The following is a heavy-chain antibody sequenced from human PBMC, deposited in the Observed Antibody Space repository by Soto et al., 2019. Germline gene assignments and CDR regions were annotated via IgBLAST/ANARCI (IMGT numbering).Heavy chain of an antibody. J-gene: IGHJ4*02. CDR3: ARDRGQFIRAAAGTWFWYYFDY. D-gene: IGHD6-13*01. V-gene: IGHV4-39*07. CDR1: GGSISSSSYY. CDR2: IYYSGST. Sequence: SETLSLTCTVSGGSISSSSYYWGWIRQPPGKGLEWIGSIYYSGSTYYNPSLKSRVTISVDTSKNQFSLKLSSVTAEDTAVYYCARDRGQFIRAAAGTWFWYYFDYWGQGSLVTVSS.